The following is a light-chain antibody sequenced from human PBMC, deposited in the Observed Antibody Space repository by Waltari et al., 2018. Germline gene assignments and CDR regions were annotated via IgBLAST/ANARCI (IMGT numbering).Light chain of an antibody. CDR1: SSDVGRYHH. V-gene: IGLV2-11*01. CDR2: YVT. J-gene: IGLJ1*01. CDR3: CSYAGSDTYV. Sequence: QSALTQPRSVSGSPGHSVAISCPGTSSDVGRYHHVSWYHKHPGKAQKLIIYYVTKRPSGVPDRFSGSKSGNTASLTIYGLQAEDEADYYCCSYAGSDTYVFGTGTEVTVL.